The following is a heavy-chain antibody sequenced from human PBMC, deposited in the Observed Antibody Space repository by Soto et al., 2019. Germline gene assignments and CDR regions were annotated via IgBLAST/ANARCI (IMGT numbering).Heavy chain of an antibody. V-gene: IGHV4-34*01. CDR1: GGSVRGSY. D-gene: IGHD6-19*01. J-gene: IGHJ6*02. CDR2: INHSGST. CDR3: ARPTRQWLGLRYYYGMDV. Sequence: SETLSLTCAVYGGSVRGSYWSWIRQPPGKGLEWIGEINHSGSTNYNPSLKSRVTISVDTSKNQFSLKLSSVTAADTAVYYCARPTRQWLGLRYYYGMDVWGQGTTVTVSS.